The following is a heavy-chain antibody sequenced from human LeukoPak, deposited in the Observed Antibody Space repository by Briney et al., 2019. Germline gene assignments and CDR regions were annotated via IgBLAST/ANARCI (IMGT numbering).Heavy chain of an antibody. V-gene: IGHV3-53*05. Sequence: GGSLRLSCAASGFTVSSNYMSWVRQAPGKGLEWVSVIYSGGSTYYADSVKGRFSISRDNSKDTFYLQMNSLTSEDTAIYYCAKEKTTVTSRGAFEIWGHGTMVTVSS. CDR3: AKEKTTVTSRGAFEI. CDR2: IYSGGST. CDR1: GFTVSSNY. D-gene: IGHD4-17*01. J-gene: IGHJ3*02.